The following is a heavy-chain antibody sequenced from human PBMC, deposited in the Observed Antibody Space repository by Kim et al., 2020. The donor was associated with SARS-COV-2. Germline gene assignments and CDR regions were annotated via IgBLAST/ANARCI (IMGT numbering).Heavy chain of an antibody. CDR2: A. Sequence: ANNAQKFQGRVTITADKSTSTAYMELSSLRSEDTAVYYCAREGRLQFLDYWGQGTLVTVSS. V-gene: IGHV1-69*04. D-gene: IGHD5-12*01. CDR3: AREGRLQFLDY. J-gene: IGHJ4*02.